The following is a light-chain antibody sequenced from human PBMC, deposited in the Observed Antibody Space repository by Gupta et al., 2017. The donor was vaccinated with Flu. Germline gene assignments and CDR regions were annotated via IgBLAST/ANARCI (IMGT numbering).Light chain of an antibody. CDR1: QSVSKY. J-gene: IGKJ1*01. CDR2: SAA. Sequence: DIQMTQSPSSLSASLGDRVNITCRASQSVSKYLRWYQQKPNKAPKLLIYSAATFQSGVPSRFSGSGSGTDFTLTIISLQPEDSATYYCHQSYSDPLTFGQGTRVDIK. CDR3: HQSYSDPLT. V-gene: IGKV1-39*01.